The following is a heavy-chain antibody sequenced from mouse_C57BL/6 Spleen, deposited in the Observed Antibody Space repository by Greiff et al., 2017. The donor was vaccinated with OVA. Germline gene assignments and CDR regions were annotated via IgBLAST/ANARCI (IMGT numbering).Heavy chain of an antibody. Sequence: QVQLQQPGAELVKPGASVKLSCKASGYTFISYWMQWVKQRPGQGLEGIGEVDPSDSYTNYNQKFKGKATFTVDTSSSTAYMQLSSLTSEDSAVYYCARRYDPYYYAMDYWGQGTSVTVSS. CDR1: GYTFISYW. D-gene: IGHD2-3*01. V-gene: IGHV1-50*01. J-gene: IGHJ4*01. CDR3: ARRYDPYYYAMDY. CDR2: VDPSDSYT.